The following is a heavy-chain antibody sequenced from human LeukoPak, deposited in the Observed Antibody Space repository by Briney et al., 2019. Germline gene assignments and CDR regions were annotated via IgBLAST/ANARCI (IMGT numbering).Heavy chain of an antibody. Sequence: ASVKVPCKASGYTFTGYYIHWVRQAPGQGLEWMGWIHPNSGGTNFAQKFQGRVTMTRDSSISTAYMEVSSLRSDDTAVYYCARAPAGGPLRFFGYWGQGTLVTVSS. V-gene: IGHV1-2*02. CDR2: IHPNSGGT. D-gene: IGHD3-3*01. J-gene: IGHJ4*02. CDR1: GYTFTGYY. CDR3: ARAPAGGPLRFFGY.